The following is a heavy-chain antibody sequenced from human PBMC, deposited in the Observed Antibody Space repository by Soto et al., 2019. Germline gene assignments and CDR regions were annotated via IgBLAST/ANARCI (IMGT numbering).Heavy chain of an antibody. CDR1: GFSLSNGKVG. CDR2: IFSNDEK. Sequence: HVALKESGPVLVNPTETLTLTCTVSGFSLSNGKVGVSWIRQPPGKALEWLAHIFSNDEKSYRPSLKSSLTISEDTSKSQVVLTMTNVDPVDTATYYCARILFGRSVAGGYFYMDVWGKGTTVTVSS. D-gene: IGHD6-19*01. V-gene: IGHV2-26*01. J-gene: IGHJ6*03. CDR3: ARILFGRSVAGGYFYMDV.